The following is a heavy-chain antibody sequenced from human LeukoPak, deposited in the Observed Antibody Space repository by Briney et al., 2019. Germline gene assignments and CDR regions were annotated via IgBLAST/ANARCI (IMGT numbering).Heavy chain of an antibody. J-gene: IGHJ6*04. Sequence: PSETLSLTRAVYGESFTGYSSSCIRQPPGKGLEWIGGINHSGSTNYNPSLKSLVTISVDTSKNQFSLKLSSVTAADTAVYYCARGEDVVVPAAKQPLDVWGKGTTVSVSS. D-gene: IGHD2-2*01. CDR3: ARGEDVVVPAAKQPLDV. V-gene: IGHV4-34*01. CDR2: INHSGST. CDR1: GESFTGYS.